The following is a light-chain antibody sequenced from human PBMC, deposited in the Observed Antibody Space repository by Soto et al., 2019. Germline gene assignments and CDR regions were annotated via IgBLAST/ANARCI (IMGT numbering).Light chain of an antibody. CDR1: SSDVGGYNY. V-gene: IGLV2-14*01. CDR3: SSYTSSSTRPV. J-gene: IGLJ1*01. CDR2: EVS. Sequence: QSVLTQPASVSGSPGHSITISCTGTSSDVGGYNYVSWYQQHPGKAPKLMIYEVSNRPSGVSNRFSGSKSGNTASLTISGLQAEDEADYYCSSYTSSSTRPVFGTGTKVTAL.